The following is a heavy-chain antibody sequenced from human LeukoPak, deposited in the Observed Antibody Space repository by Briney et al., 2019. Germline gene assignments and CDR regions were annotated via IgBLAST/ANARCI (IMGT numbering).Heavy chain of an antibody. Sequence: PSETLSLTCTVSGGSISSYYWSWIRQPPGKGLEWIGYIYYSGSTNYNPSLKSRVTISVDTSKNQFSLKLSSVTAADTAVYYCARGEYYYDSSGRLGYYYYMDVWGKGTTVTISS. CDR2: IYYSGST. V-gene: IGHV4-59*01. CDR1: GGSISSYY. D-gene: IGHD3-22*01. CDR3: ARGEYYYDSSGRLGYYYYMDV. J-gene: IGHJ6*03.